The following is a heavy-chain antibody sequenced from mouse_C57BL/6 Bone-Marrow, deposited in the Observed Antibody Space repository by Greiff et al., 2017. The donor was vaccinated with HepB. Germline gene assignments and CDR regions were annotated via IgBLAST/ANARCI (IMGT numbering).Heavy chain of an antibody. CDR1: GYTFTSYW. Sequence: QVQLQQPGAELVKPGASVKLSCKASGYTFTSYWMHWVKQRPGQGLEWIGMIHPNSGSTNYNEKFKSKATLTVDKSSSTAYMQLSSLTSEDSAVYYCARAYYYGLYYFDYWGQGTALTVSS. CDR2: IHPNSGST. V-gene: IGHV1-64*01. D-gene: IGHD1-1*01. J-gene: IGHJ2*01. CDR3: ARAYYYGLYYFDY.